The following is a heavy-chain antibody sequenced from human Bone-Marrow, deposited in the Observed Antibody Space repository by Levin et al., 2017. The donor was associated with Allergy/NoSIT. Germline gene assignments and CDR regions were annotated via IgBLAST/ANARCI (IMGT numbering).Heavy chain of an antibody. Sequence: GGSLRLSCAASGFSFSDHYMDWVRQAPGKGLEWVGRIRNKANSYTTEYAASVRGRFTISRDDSEDSLYLRMNSLKTEDTAVYYCAGSAADYRDFDYWGQGTLVTVSS. D-gene: IGHD6-13*01. V-gene: IGHV3-72*01. J-gene: IGHJ4*02. CDR2: IRNKANSYTT. CDR1: GFSFSDHY. CDR3: AGSAADYRDFDY.